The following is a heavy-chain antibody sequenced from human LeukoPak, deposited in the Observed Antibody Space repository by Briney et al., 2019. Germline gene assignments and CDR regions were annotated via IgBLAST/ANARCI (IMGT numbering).Heavy chain of an antibody. Sequence: ASVKVFCKASGYTFTGYYIHWVRQAPGQGLEWMGWINPNSGDTNYAQKFQGRVTMTRDTSISTAYMELSRLRSDDTAVYYCARGLRGDQYYSDSSGYIDYWGQGTLVTVSS. V-gene: IGHV1-2*02. D-gene: IGHD3-22*01. CDR2: INPNSGDT. CDR3: ARGLRGDQYYSDSSGYIDY. CDR1: GYTFTGYY. J-gene: IGHJ4*02.